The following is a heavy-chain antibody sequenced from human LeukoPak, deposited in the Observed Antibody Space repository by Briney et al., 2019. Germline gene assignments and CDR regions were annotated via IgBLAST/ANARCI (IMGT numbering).Heavy chain of an antibody. CDR3: ARGRSLIAAAGRWGDY. V-gene: IGHV3-48*03. J-gene: IGHJ4*02. Sequence: GGSLRLSCAASGFTFSSYEMNWVRQAPGEGLGWVSYISSSGSTIYYADSVKGRFTISRDNAKNPLYLQMNSLRAEDTAVYYCARGRSLIAAAGRWGDYWGQGTLVTVSS. CDR2: ISSSGSTI. CDR1: GFTFSSYE. D-gene: IGHD6-13*01.